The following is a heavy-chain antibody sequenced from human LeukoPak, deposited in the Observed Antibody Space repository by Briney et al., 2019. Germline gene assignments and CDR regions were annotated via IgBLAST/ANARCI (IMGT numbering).Heavy chain of an antibody. D-gene: IGHD3-10*01. CDR2: ISAYNGNT. J-gene: IGHJ4*02. CDR3: ARDYGGFGELLSPRSDY. V-gene: IGHV1-18*01. Sequence: ASVKVSCKASGYTFTSYGFSWVRQAPGQGLEWMGWISAYNGNTNYAQKIQGRVTMTTDTSTSTAYMELRSLRSDDTAVYYCARDYGGFGELLSPRSDYWGQGTLVTVSS. CDR1: GYTFTSYG.